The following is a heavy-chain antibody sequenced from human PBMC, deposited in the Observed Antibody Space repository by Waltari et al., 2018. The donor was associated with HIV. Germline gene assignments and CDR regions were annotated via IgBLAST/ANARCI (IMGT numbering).Heavy chain of an antibody. V-gene: IGHV3-7*01. D-gene: IGHD2-2*01. CDR2: IKQEGSEK. CDR3: ATSRTFDY. J-gene: IGHJ4*02. Sequence: EVLLVESGGGLVQPGGSLRLSCTASGFMFYSYWMSWVRQAPGKELEWGANIKQEGSEKYYVDSVKSRFTISRDNAKNSLYLQMNSLRAEDTAMYYCATSRTFDYWGQGTLVTVSS. CDR1: GFMFYSYW.